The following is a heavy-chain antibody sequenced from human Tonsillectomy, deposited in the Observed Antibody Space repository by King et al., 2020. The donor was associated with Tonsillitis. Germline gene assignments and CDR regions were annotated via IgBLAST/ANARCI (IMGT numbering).Heavy chain of an antibody. V-gene: IGHV3-33*05. CDR2: ISYDGSNK. CDR1: GFTFSSYG. CDR3: ARVGPQQLFAFDI. D-gene: IGHD6-13*01. Sequence: VQLVESGGGVVQPGRSLRLSCAASGFTFSSYGMHWVRQAPGKGLEWVAVISYDGSNKYYADSVKGRFTISRDNSKNTLYLQMNSLRAEDTAVYYCARVGPQQLFAFDIWGQGTMVTVSS. J-gene: IGHJ3*02.